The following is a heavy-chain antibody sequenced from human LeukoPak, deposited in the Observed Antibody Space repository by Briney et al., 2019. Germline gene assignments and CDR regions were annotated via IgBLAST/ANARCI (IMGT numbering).Heavy chain of an antibody. CDR1: GFTFSSYW. CDR2: INSDGSST. V-gene: IGHV3-74*01. CDR3: ARGRYFDY. Sequence: GGSLRLSCAASGFTFSSYWMHWVRQAPGQGLVWVSRINSDGSSTSYADSVKRRFTISRDNAKNSLYLQMNSLRAEDTAVYYRARGRYFDYWGEGTLGTVSS. J-gene: IGHJ4*02.